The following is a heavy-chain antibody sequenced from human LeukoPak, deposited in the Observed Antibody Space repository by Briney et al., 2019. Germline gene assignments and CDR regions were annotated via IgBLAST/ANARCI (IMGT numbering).Heavy chain of an antibody. V-gene: IGHV3-30*04. J-gene: IGHJ4*02. CDR1: GFTFSSYA. CDR3: VRGAYSSSWLNFDY. D-gene: IGHD6-13*01. Sequence: GRSLRLSCAASGFTFSSYAMHWVRQAPGKGLEWVAVILYDGSNKYYADSVKGRFTVSRDNSKNTLYLQMNSLRAEDTAVYYCVRGAYSSSWLNFDYWGQGTLVTVSS. CDR2: ILYDGSNK.